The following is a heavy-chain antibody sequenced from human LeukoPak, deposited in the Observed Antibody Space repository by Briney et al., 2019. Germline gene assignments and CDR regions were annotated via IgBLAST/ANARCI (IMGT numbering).Heavy chain of an antibody. J-gene: IGHJ6*02. CDR2: ISGSGGST. V-gene: IGHV3-23*01. CDR3: AKDQAMVTVAAYYYYYGMDV. D-gene: IGHD5-18*01. Sequence: QSGGSLRLSCAASGFTFSSYAMSWVRQAPGKGLEWVSAISGSGGSTYYADSVKGRFTISRDNSKNTLYLQMNSLRAEDTAVYYCAKDQAMVTVAAYYYYYGMDVWGQGTTVTVSS. CDR1: GFTFSSYA.